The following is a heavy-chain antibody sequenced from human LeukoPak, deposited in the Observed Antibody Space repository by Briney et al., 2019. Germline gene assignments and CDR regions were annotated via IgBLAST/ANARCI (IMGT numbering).Heavy chain of an antibody. CDR3: ARGEHYYGSGSYYNDY. D-gene: IGHD3-10*01. Sequence: PSETLSLTCAVYGGSFSGYYWSWIRQPPGKGLEWIGEINHSGSTNYNPSLKSRVTISVDTSKNQFSLKLSSVTAADTAVCYCARGEHYYGSGSYYNDYWGQGTLVTVSS. CDR2: INHSGST. J-gene: IGHJ4*02. CDR1: GGSFSGYY. V-gene: IGHV4-34*01.